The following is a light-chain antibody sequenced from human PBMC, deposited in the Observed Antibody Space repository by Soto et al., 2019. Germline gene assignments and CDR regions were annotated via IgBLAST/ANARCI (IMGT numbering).Light chain of an antibody. CDR3: QQYSRD. CDR1: QSISTW. V-gene: IGKV1-5*01. J-gene: IGKJ4*01. CDR2: EAS. Sequence: DIQMTQSPSTLSASVGDRVTITCRASQSISTWLAWYQQKPGKAPKVLIYEASNLESGVPSRFSGSGSGTEFTLTISSLQPDEFATYYCQQYSRDFGGGTRVEIK.